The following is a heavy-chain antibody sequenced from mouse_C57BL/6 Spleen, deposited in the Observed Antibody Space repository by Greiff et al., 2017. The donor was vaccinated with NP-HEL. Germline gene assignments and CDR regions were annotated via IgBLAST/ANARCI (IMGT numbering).Heavy chain of an antibody. CDR1: GYTFTDYY. CDR3: ARSTVVGGFDY. V-gene: IGHV1-26*01. CDR2: INPNNGGT. D-gene: IGHD1-1*01. J-gene: IGHJ2*01. Sequence: VHVKQSGPELVKPGASVKISCKASGYTFTDYYMNWVKQSHGKSLEWIGDINPNNGGTSYNQKFKGKATLTVDKSSSTAYMELRSLTSEDSAVYYCARSTVVGGFDYWGQGTTLTVSS.